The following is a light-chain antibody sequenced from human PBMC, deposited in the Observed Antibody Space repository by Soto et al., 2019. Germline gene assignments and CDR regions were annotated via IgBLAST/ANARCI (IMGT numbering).Light chain of an antibody. CDR1: QSISTW. V-gene: IGKV1-39*01. Sequence: DVQITHSPSALPATVEDRVTITCRANQSISTWLAWYQQKPGKAPNLLIYAASSLESGVPARFSGSGSGTHFTLTITGLQPEDFATYYCHQTYSASPITFGQGTRLEIK. CDR2: AAS. J-gene: IGKJ5*01. CDR3: HQTYSASPIT.